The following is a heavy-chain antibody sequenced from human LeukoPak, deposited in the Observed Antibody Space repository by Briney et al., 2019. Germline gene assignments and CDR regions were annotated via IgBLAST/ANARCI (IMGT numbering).Heavy chain of an antibody. CDR1: GFTFNSYA. CDR3: ARDRALDI. CDR2: ISGSGDYT. V-gene: IGHV3-23*01. Sequence: PGGSLRLSCAASGFTFNSYAMSWVRQAPGKGLEWVSAISGSGDYTYYADSVKGRVTISRDNSKNTLYLQMNSLRAEDTAVYYCARDRALDIWGQGTMVTVSS. J-gene: IGHJ3*02.